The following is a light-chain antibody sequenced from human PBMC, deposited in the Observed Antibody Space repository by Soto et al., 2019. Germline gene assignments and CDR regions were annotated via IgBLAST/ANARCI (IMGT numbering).Light chain of an antibody. CDR1: SSDVGAYNY. CDR3: SSYTISNTLPFV. V-gene: IGLV2-14*01. Sequence: QSVLTQPPSASGSPGQSVTISCTGTSSDVGAYNYVSWYQQHPGKAPKLLIYEVTHRPSGVSNRFSGSKSGNTASLTISGLQAEDEADYYCSSYTISNTLPFVFGTGTKLTVL. CDR2: EVT. J-gene: IGLJ1*01.